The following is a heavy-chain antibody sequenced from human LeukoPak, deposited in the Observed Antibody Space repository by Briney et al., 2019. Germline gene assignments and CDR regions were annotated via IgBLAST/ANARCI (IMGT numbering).Heavy chain of an antibody. CDR3: ARRDHHVSGIFERFDP. D-gene: IGHD3-16*01. CDR1: GGSISSNNYY. J-gene: IGHJ5*02. V-gene: IGHV4-39*01. CDR2: IYYSGST. Sequence: ASETLSLTCTVSGGSISSNNYYWGWIRQPPGKGLEWIGSIYYSGSTYYNPSLKSRVTISVDTSKNQFSLKLSSVTAADTAVYYCARRDHHVSGIFERFDPWGQGTLVTVSS.